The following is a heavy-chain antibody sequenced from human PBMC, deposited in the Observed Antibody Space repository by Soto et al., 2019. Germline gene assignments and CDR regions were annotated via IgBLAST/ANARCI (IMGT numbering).Heavy chain of an antibody. CDR2: IIPIFGTA. D-gene: IGHD3-9*01. CDR1: GGTFSSYA. CDR3: AGTRDGYYDILTGPSVFDY. J-gene: IGHJ4*02. Sequence: QVQLVQSGAEVKKPGSSVKVSCKASGGTFSSYAISWVRQAPGQGLEWMGGIIPIFGTANYAQKFQGRVTITADESTSTAYMELSRLRSEDTAVYYCAGTRDGYYDILTGPSVFDYWGQGTLVTVSS. V-gene: IGHV1-69*01.